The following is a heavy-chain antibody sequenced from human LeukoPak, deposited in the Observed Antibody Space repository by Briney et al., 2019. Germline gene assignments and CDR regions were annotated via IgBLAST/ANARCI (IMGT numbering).Heavy chain of an antibody. D-gene: IGHD6-13*01. J-gene: IGHJ6*02. CDR3: ARGQVESGSSWYYYYYGMDV. CDR1: GGSFSGYY. CDR2: INHSGST. Sequence: PSETLSLTCAVYGGSFSGYYWSWIRQPPGKGLEWIGEINHSGSTNYNPSLKSRVTISVDTSKNQFSLKLSSVTAADTAVYYCARGQVESGSSWYYYYYGMDVWGQGTTVTVSS. V-gene: IGHV4-34*01.